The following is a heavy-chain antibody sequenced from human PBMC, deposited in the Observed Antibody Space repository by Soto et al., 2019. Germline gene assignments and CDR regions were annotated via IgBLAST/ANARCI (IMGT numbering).Heavy chain of an antibody. J-gene: IGHJ4*02. Sequence: QVQLVESGGGVVQPGRSLRLSCAASGFTFSSYGMHWVRQAPGKGLEWVAVISYDGSNKYYADSVKGRFTISRDNSKNTLYLQMNSLRAEDTAVYYCAKDAGIAAAGTQGGAFDYWGQGTLVTVSS. CDR3: AKDAGIAAAGTQGGAFDY. V-gene: IGHV3-30*18. CDR2: ISYDGSNK. CDR1: GFTFSSYG. D-gene: IGHD6-13*01.